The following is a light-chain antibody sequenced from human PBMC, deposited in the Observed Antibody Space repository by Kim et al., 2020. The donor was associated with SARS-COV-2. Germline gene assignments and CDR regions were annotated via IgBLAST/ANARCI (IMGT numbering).Light chain of an antibody. CDR1: NIGSEA. CDR3: QVWDISSDHVV. V-gene: IGLV3-21*04. Sequence: SYELTQPPSVSVAPGKTARITCGGNNIGSEAVHWYQQKPGQAPVLVIYYDSDRPSGIPERFSGSNSGNTATLTISRVEAGDEADYYCQVWDISSDHVVFG. J-gene: IGLJ3*02. CDR2: YDS.